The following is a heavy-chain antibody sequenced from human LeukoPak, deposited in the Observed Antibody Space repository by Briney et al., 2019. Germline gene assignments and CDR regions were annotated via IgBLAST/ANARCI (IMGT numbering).Heavy chain of an antibody. CDR3: ATPTYSGSDLGFDY. CDR1: GYTLTELS. Sequence: ASVKVSCKVSGYTLTELSMHWVRQAPGKELEWMGGFDPEDGETIYAQKFQGRVTMTEDTSTDTAYMELSSLRSEDTAVYYCATPTYSGSDLGFDYWGQGTLVTVSS. V-gene: IGHV1-24*01. D-gene: IGHD5-12*01. J-gene: IGHJ4*02. CDR2: FDPEDGET.